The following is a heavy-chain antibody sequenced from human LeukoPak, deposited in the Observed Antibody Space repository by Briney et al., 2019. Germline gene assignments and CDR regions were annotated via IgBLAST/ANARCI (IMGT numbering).Heavy chain of an antibody. J-gene: IGHJ3*01. CDR2: ISGSGGGT. V-gene: IGHV3-23*01. D-gene: IGHD2-15*01. CDR3: AKHSEAFDV. Sequence: PGGSLRLSCVASGFTFSNYTMSWVRQAPGKGLEWVSAISGSGGGTFYADSVKGRFTISRDNSKNTLYLQMNTLRGEDTAVYYCAKHSEAFDVWGQGTMVTVSS. CDR1: GFTFSNYT.